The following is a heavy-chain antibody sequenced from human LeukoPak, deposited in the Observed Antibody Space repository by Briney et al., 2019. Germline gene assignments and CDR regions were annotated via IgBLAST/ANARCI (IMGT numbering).Heavy chain of an antibody. Sequence: PSETLSLTCAVYGGSFSGYYWSWVRQAPGKGLEWVSGISGSGGSTYYAGSVKGRFTISRDNSKNTLYLQMNSLRAGDTAVYYCAKAMGATLFDYWGQGTLVTVSS. CDR1: GGSFSGYY. CDR2: ISGSGGST. D-gene: IGHD1-26*01. V-gene: IGHV3-23*01. CDR3: AKAMGATLFDY. J-gene: IGHJ4*02.